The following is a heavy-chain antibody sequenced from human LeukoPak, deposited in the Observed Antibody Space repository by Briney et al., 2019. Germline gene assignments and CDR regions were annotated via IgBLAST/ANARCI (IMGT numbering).Heavy chain of an antibody. Sequence: GASVKVSCKASGYTFTSYDINWVRQATGQGLEWMGWMNPNSGNTGYAQKLQGRVTMTTDTSTSTAYMELRSLRSDDTAVYYCARVAGHDFWSGYIHWDYYYYMDVWGKGTTVTVSS. CDR3: ARVAGHDFWSGYIHWDYYYYMDV. CDR2: MNPNSGNT. J-gene: IGHJ6*03. CDR1: GYTFTSYD. V-gene: IGHV1-8*01. D-gene: IGHD3-3*01.